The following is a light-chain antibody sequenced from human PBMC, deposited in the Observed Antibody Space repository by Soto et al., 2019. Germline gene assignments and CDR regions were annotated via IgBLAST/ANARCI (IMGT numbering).Light chain of an antibody. J-gene: IGKJ5*01. CDR3: QQRSNWPPLIT. V-gene: IGKV3-11*01. CDR2: DAS. Sequence: EIVLTQSPATLSLSPGERATLSCRASQSVTTYLAWYQQKPGQAPRLLIYDASTRATGIPARFSGSGSGTDFTLNISSLEPEDFALYYCQQRSNWPPLITYGQGTRLEIK. CDR1: QSVTTY.